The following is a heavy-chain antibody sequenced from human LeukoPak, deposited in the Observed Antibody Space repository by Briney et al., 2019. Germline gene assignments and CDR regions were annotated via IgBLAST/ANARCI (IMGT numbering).Heavy chain of an antibody. Sequence: GGSLRLSCATSGFTFYNFAMSWVRQAPGKGLEWVANIKHDGSEKYYVDSVKGRFTISRDNAKNSLYLQMNSLRAEDTAVYYCTRESDHSNYPGTFDHWGQGTRVTVSS. V-gene: IGHV3-7*01. CDR1: GFTFYNFA. CDR3: TRESDHSNYPGTFDH. CDR2: IKHDGSEK. J-gene: IGHJ4*02. D-gene: IGHD4-11*01.